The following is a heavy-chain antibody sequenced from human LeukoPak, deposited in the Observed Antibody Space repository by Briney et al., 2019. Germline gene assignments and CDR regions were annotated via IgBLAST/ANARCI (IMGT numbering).Heavy chain of an antibody. CDR2: ISGSGGST. Sequence: PGGSLRLSCAASGFTFSSYAMSWVRQAPGKGLVWVSAISGSGGSTYYADSVKGRFTISRDNAKNTLYLQMNSLRAEDTAVYYCARSSGYGMDVWGQGTTVTVSS. CDR3: ARSSGYGMDV. CDR1: GFTFSSYA. J-gene: IGHJ6*02. V-gene: IGHV3-23*01.